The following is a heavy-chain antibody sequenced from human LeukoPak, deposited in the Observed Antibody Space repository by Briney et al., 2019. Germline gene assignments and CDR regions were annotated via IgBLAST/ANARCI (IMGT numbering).Heavy chain of an antibody. CDR2: IIPIFGTA. CDR1: GGTFSSYA. Sequence: GSSVKVSCKASGGTFSSYAISWVRQARGQGLEWMGGIIPIFGTANYAQKFQGRVTITADESTSTAYMELSSLRSEDTAVYYCAIEFSNGYFNWFDPWGQGTLVTVSS. V-gene: IGHV1-69*01. D-gene: IGHD3-22*01. CDR3: AIEFSNGYFNWFDP. J-gene: IGHJ5*02.